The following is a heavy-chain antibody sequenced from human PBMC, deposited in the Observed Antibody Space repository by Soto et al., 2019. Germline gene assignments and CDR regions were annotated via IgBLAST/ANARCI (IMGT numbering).Heavy chain of an antibody. J-gene: IGHJ4*02. V-gene: IGHV4-59*08. CDR3: ASGGRYYDWPLDH. D-gene: IGHD3-9*01. Sequence: SETLSLTCTVSGGSISNYYWNWIRQSPGKGLEWIGYISYSGDTNYNPSLKSRATISVDTSKNQFSLKLSSMTAADTAVYYCASGGRYYDWPLDHWGQGTLVTVS. CDR2: ISYSGDT. CDR1: GGSISNYY.